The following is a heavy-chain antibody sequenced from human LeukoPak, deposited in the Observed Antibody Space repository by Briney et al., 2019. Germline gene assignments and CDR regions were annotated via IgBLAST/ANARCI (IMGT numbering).Heavy chain of an antibody. CDR2: IKQDGSKK. V-gene: IGHV3-7*04. CDR1: GFPFSSYW. CDR3: TRVGYIDEGIDY. J-gene: IGHJ4*02. Sequence: GGSLRLSCVASGFPFSSYWMSWVRQAPGKGLEWVANIKQDGSKKSYVDSVKGRFTISRDNAKNSLYLQMNSLRAENTAIYYCTRVGYIDEGIDYWGQGTLVTVSS. D-gene: IGHD5-24*01.